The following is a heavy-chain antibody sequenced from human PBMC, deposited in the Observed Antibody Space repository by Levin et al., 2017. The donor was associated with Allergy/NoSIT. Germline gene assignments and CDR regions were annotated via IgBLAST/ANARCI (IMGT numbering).Heavy chain of an antibody. V-gene: IGHV3-53*01. J-gene: IGHJ5*02. Sequence: GESLKISCAASGFTVSNDYISWVRQAPGKGLEWVSVIYGGGTTYYADSVKGRFTISRDNSKNTLYLQMNSLRAEDTAVYYCARESWFDPWGQGTLVTVSS. CDR1: GFTVSNDY. CDR2: IYGGGTT. CDR3: ARESWFDP.